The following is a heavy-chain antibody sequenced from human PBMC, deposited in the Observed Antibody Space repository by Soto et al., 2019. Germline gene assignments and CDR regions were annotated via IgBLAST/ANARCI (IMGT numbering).Heavy chain of an antibody. CDR2: MEPSTGRT. CDR1: GYSFTSLD. J-gene: IGHJ4*02. V-gene: IGHV1-8*01. Sequence: ASVKVSCKASGYSFTSLDINWVRQAAGQGLEWMGWMEPSTGRTGYAQKFQGRVTMTRDTSINTAYMELTTLTSDDTAFYYCARGVSAGVDYWGQGTLVTVSS. D-gene: IGHD1-26*01. CDR3: ARGVSAGVDY.